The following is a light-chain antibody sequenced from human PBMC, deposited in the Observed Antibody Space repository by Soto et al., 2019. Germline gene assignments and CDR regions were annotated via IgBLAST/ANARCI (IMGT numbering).Light chain of an antibody. CDR2: GAS. CDR3: QESFFTLGT. V-gene: IGKV1-39*01. CDR1: QYIGDF. J-gene: IGKJ1*01. Sequence: DIQMTQSPSSLSASVGDRVTITCRASQYIGDFLNWYQQTPGKAPKLLIFGASNLHIGVPSRFSGSGSRTEFTLTINNLQREDFATYYCQESFFTLGTFGRGTKVDIK.